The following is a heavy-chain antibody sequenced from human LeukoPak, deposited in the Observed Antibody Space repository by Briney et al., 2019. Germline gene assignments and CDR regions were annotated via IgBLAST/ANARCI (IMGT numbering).Heavy chain of an antibody. J-gene: IGHJ4*02. CDR3: AKAPLPRVTTGYYFDY. CDR1: GFTFDDYA. Sequence: GGSLRLSCAASGFTFDDYAMHWVRHAPGKGLEWVSGISWNSGSIGYADSVKGRFTISRDNAKNSLYLQMNSLRAEDMALYYCAKAPLPRVTTGYYFDYWGQGTLVTVSS. D-gene: IGHD4-17*01. CDR2: ISWNSGSI. V-gene: IGHV3-9*03.